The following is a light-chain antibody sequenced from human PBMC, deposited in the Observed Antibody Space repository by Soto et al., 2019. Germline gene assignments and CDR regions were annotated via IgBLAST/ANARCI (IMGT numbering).Light chain of an antibody. V-gene: IGKV1-39*01. J-gene: IGKJ3*01. CDR3: QQSYSTPPFT. CDR1: QSISSY. Sequence: DIQMTQSPSSLSASVGDRVTITCRASQSISSYLNWYQQKPGKAPKLLIYAASSLQSGVPSRFSGSESGTDFTLTINSLQPEDFATYYCQQSYSTPPFTSGPGTKVDIK. CDR2: AAS.